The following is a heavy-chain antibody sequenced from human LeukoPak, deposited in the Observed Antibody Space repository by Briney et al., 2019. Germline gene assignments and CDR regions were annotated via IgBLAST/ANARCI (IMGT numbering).Heavy chain of an antibody. Sequence: PGGSLRLSCAASGFTFNYFSVNWVRQAPGKGLVWVSRINSDGSTTTYADSVQGRFTISRDNAKNTLYLQMNSLRAEDTAVYYCIRGLGGGSDYWGLGTLVTVTS. CDR2: INSDGSTT. D-gene: IGHD4-23*01. CDR1: GFTFNYFS. CDR3: IRGLGGGSDY. V-gene: IGHV3-74*03. J-gene: IGHJ4*02.